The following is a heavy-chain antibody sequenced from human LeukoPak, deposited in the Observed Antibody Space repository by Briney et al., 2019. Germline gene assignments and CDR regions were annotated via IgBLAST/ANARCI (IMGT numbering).Heavy chain of an antibody. D-gene: IGHD2-21*01. Sequence: SVKVSCKASGGTLSSYAISWVRQAPGQGLEWMGRIIPIFGTANYAQKFQGRVTITTDESTSTAYMELSSLRSEDTAVYYCARDGDGSYYDYWGQGTLVTVSS. CDR2: IIPIFGTA. J-gene: IGHJ4*02. V-gene: IGHV1-69*05. CDR1: GGTLSSYA. CDR3: ARDGDGSYYDY.